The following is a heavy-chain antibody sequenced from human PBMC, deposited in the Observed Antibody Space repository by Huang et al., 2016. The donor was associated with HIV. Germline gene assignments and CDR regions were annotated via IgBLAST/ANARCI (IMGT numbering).Heavy chain of an antibody. CDR3: TKDIYPFGGSGWSFDY. Sequence: EVKLVESGGVVVQPGGSLRLSCAASGFTFDDYTMHWVRQAPGKGLEWVCLSSWDGGSTYYADSVKGRFTISRDNSKNSLYLQMNSLRTEDTALYYCTKDIYPFGGSGWSFDYWGQGTLVTVSS. D-gene: IGHD6-19*01. J-gene: IGHJ4*02. CDR2: SSWDGGST. V-gene: IGHV3-43*01. CDR1: GFTFDDYT.